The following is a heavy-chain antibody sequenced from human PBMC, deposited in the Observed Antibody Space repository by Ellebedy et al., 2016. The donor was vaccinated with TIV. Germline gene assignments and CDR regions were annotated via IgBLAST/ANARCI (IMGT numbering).Heavy chain of an antibody. D-gene: IGHD2-2*01. CDR2: IYYSGST. Sequence: MPSETLSLTCTVPGGSISTHYWSWICQPPRKRLARIGYIYYSGSTNYNPSLKSRVTISVDTSKNQFSLKLSSVTAADTAVYYCERKACSSTSCYGKIGAFDIWGQGTMVTVSS. CDR3: ERKACSSTSCYGKIGAFDI. V-gene: IGHV4-59*11. CDR1: GGSISTHY. J-gene: IGHJ3*02.